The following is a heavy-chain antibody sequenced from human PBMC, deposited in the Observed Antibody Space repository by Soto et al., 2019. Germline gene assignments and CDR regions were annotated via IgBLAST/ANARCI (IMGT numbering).Heavy chain of an antibody. Sequence: QVQLVQSAGEVKKPGASVKVSCKASGYSFTSYGISWVRRAPGQGLEWMGWISPYNGHTQFVERFQGRVTMTTDTSPKTAYMELRNLRSDDTAHDYCARDLTIVPATHPRLENYGMDVWGQGTTVIVSS. J-gene: IGHJ6*02. CDR3: ARDLTIVPATHPRLENYGMDV. V-gene: IGHV1-18*01. D-gene: IGHD2-2*01. CDR2: ISPYNGHT. CDR1: GYSFTSYG.